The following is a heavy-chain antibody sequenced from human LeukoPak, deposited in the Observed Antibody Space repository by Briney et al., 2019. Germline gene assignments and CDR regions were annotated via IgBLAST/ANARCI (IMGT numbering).Heavy chain of an antibody. D-gene: IGHD4-17*01. CDR3: ARGDFNGDYPRWFDP. Sequence: SETLSLTCTVSGGSISSGDYYWSWIRQPPGKGLEWIGYIYYSGSTYYNPSLKSRVTISVDTSKNQFSLKLSSVTAADTAVYYCARGDFNGDYPRWFDPWGQGTLVTVSS. J-gene: IGHJ5*02. CDR1: GGSISSGDYY. V-gene: IGHV4-30-4*01. CDR2: IYYSGST.